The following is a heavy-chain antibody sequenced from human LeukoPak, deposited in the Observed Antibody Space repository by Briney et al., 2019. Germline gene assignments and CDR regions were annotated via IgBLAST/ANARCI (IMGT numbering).Heavy chain of an antibody. CDR1: GFTFSDYD. CDR3: AREHYYDSSGSVDY. V-gene: IGHV3-48*02. D-gene: IGHD3-22*01. CDR2: ISSSSSTI. Sequence: GGSLRLSCAASGFTFSDYDMNWVRQAPGKGLEWVSYISSSSSTIYYADSVKGRFTISRDNAKNSLYLQMNSLRDEDTAVYYCAREHYYDSSGSVDYWGQGTLVTVSS. J-gene: IGHJ4*02.